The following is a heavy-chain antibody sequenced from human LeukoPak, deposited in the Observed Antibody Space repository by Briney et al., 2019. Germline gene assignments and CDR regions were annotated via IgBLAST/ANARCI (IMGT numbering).Heavy chain of an antibody. J-gene: IGHJ5*02. V-gene: IGHV4-61*03. CDR3: ARAPGGYESGRNYGANWFDP. Sequence: TPSETLSLTCTVSGGSISSSTYYWNWVRQPPGKGLEWIGYIHYSGSTNYNPSLKSRVTISLDTSKTHFSLKLSSVTTADTAVYYCARAPGGYESGRNYGANWFDPWGQGTLVTVSS. CDR1: GGSISSSTYY. D-gene: IGHD5-12*01. CDR2: IHYSGST.